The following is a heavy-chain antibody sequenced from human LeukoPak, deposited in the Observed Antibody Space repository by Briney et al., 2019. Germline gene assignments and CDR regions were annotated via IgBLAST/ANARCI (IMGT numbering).Heavy chain of an antibody. J-gene: IGHJ5*02. CDR2: ISAYNGNT. CDR1: GYTFTSYG. V-gene: IGHV1-18*01. Sequence: ASVKVSCKASGYTFTSYGISWVRQAPGQGLEWMGWISAYNGNTNYAQKLQGRVTMTTDTSTSTAYMELRSLRSDDTAVYYCARDNYGAEEGIGSSLVWLDPWGQGTRVTVSS. D-gene: IGHD4-11*01. CDR3: ARDNYGAEEGIGSSLVWLDP.